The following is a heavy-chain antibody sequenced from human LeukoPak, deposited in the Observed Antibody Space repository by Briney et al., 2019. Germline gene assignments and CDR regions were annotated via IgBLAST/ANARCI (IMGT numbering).Heavy chain of an antibody. D-gene: IGHD3-22*01. CDR2: ISYDGSNK. V-gene: IGHV3-30*04. CDR3: AKGDYYDSSGYLDY. J-gene: IGHJ4*02. Sequence: SGGSLRLSCAASGFSFSSYAMFWVRQAPGKGLEWVAVISYDGSNKYYADSVKGRFTISRDNSKNTLYLQMNSLRAEDTAVYYCAKGDYYDSSGYLDYWGQGTLVTVST. CDR1: GFSFSSYA.